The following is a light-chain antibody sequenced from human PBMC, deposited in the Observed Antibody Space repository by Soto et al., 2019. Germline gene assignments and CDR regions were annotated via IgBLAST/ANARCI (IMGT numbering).Light chain of an antibody. CDR3: QQSYNTPLT. CDR1: QNIATY. Sequence: DIQMTQSPSSLSASVGDRVTITCRASQNIATYLNWYQQTPGKAPKLLIYTASTLQSGVPSRFSGSGSGTDFTLTISSLQPGDFATFYCQQSYNTPLTFGGGTKVEI. J-gene: IGKJ4*01. V-gene: IGKV1-39*01. CDR2: TAS.